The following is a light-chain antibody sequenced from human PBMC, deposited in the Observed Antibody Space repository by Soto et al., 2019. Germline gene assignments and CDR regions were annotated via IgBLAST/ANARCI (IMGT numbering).Light chain of an antibody. CDR2: GAS. CDR1: QSVSSSY. J-gene: IGKJ1*01. CDR3: QQYGTSPWT. Sequence: EIVLTQSPGTLSLSPGERATLSCRASQSVSSSYLAWYQQKPGQGTRLLIYGASSRATGIPDRFSGSGSGPDFTLIIRRLEPEDSAVYYCQQYGTSPWTFGQGTKVEIK. V-gene: IGKV3-20*01.